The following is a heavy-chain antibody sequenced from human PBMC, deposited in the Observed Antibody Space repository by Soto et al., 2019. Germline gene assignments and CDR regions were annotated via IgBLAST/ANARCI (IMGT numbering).Heavy chain of an antibody. J-gene: IGHJ5*02. D-gene: IGHD2-2*01. CDR3: VRDGHCITTSRYGNGFDP. CDR1: GFTFSTYW. CDR2: INSDASHT. V-gene: IGHV3-74*01. Sequence: EVQLVESGGGLVQPGGSLRLSCAASGFTFSTYWMHWIRQVPGKGLAWVSRINSDASHTYYADSVKGRFTISRDNAKNALHLAMNGPRAEDTSVYYCVRDGHCITTSRYGNGFDPWGQGTLVTVSS.